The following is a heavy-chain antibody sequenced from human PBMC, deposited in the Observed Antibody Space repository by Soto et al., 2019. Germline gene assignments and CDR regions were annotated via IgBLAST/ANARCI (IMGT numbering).Heavy chain of an antibody. CDR3: AKGLPPRRGFWTGLGHYYGLDA. J-gene: IGHJ6*02. V-gene: IGHV4-59*01. Sequence: SETLSLTCTVSGASISSFYWSWIRQAPGKGLEWIGYTYHNEATNYNPSLKTQVNISIDASKNQVSLKLNSVTAADTAVYYCAKGLPPRRGFWTGLGHYYGLDAWGQGTTVTVSS. D-gene: IGHD3-3*01. CDR1: GASISSFY. CDR2: TYHNEAT.